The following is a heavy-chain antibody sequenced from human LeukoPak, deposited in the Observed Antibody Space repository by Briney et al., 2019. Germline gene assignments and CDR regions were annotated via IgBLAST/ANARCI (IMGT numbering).Heavy chain of an antibody. J-gene: IGHJ4*02. D-gene: IGHD3-9*01. CDR1: GFIFSSYG. CDR2: IRYDGSRK. Sequence: GGSLRLSCAASGFIFSSYGMHWVRQAPDKGLEWVAFIRYDGSRKYYADSVKGRFTVSRDNSKNTLYLQMNSLRAEDTAIYYCARGTYYNTLTGFRGRILGLDYWGQGTLVTVSS. CDR3: ARGTYYNTLTGFRGRILGLDY. V-gene: IGHV3-30*02.